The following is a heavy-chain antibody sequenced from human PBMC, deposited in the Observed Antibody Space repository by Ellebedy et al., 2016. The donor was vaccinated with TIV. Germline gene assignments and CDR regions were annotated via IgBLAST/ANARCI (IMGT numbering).Heavy chain of an antibody. CDR3: AKEPEQGGFAFDI. D-gene: IGHD3-16*01. CDR2: ISYDGSNK. V-gene: IGHV3-30*18. CDR1: GFTFSSYG. Sequence: PGGSLRLSCAASGFTFSSYGMHWVRQAPGKGLEWVAVISYDGSNKYYADSVKGRFTISRDNSKNTLYLQMNSLRAEDTAVYYCAKEPEQGGFAFDIWGQGTMVTVSS. J-gene: IGHJ3*02.